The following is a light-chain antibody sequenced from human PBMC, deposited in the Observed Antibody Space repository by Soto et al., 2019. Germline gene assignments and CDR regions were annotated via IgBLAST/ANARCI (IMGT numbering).Light chain of an antibody. Sequence: DIVITQSPLSLPVTPGEPASISCRSSQSLLHSNGYKYLDWYLQKPGQSPQLLIYLGSNRSSGVPDRFSWSGTGTDFTLKISRVEAEDVGVYYCMQALHTPYTFGQGTKLEIK. CDR2: LGS. V-gene: IGKV2-28*01. CDR1: QSLLHSNGYKY. J-gene: IGKJ2*01. CDR3: MQALHTPYT.